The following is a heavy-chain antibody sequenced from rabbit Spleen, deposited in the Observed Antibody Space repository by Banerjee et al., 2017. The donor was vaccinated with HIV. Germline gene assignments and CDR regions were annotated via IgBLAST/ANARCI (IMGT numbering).Heavy chain of an antibody. CDR1: GFTLNSYY. CDR2: IDPVFGST. D-gene: IGHD4-1*01. J-gene: IGHJ2*01. CDR3: ARDRGSGWGDAIDP. V-gene: IGHV1S7*01. Sequence: QSLEESGGGLVQPEGSLTLTCTASGFTLNSYYMNWVRQAPGKGLEWIGYIDPVFGSTYYASWVNGRFSISSDNAQNTVDLQMNSLTAADTATYFCARDRGSGWGDAIDPWGQGTLVTVS.